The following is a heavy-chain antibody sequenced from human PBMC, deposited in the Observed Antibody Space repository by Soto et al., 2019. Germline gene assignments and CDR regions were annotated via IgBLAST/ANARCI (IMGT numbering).Heavy chain of an antibody. CDR3: ASIGGALESNYYYYGMDV. CDR2: IYYSGST. D-gene: IGHD1-26*01. J-gene: IGHJ6*02. V-gene: IGHV4-39*01. Sequence: QLQLQESGPGLVKPSETLSLTCTVSGGSISSSSYYWGWVRQPPGKGLEWIGSIYYSGSTYSNPSLKSRVTISLDTSKNQCSLRLGSVTAAEPAVYYCASIGGALESNYYYYGMDVWGQGTTVTVSS. CDR1: GGSISSSSYY.